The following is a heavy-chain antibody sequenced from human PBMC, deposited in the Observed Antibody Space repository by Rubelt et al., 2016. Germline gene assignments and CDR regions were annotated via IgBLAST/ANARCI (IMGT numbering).Heavy chain of an antibody. CDR2: ISYDGSNK. J-gene: IGHJ4*02. V-gene: IGHV3-30*04. CDR3: ARGMVSSD. Sequence: KGLEWVAVISYDGSNKYYADSVKGRFTISRDNSKNTLYLQMNSLRAEDTAVYYCARGMVSSDWGQGTLVTVSS. D-gene: IGHD5-18*01.